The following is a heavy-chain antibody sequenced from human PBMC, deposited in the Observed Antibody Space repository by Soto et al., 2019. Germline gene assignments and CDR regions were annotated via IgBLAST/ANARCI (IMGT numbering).Heavy chain of an antibody. Sequence: PGGSLRLSCAASGFTFSSYAMSWVRQAPGKGLEWVSAISGSGGSTYYADSVKGRFTISRDNSKNTLYLQMNSLRAEDTAVYYCAKDQQQLGLPYSSSWYYFDYWGQGTLVTVSS. V-gene: IGHV3-23*01. CDR1: GFTFSSYA. CDR3: AKDQQQLGLPYSSSWYYFDY. CDR2: ISGSGGST. J-gene: IGHJ4*02. D-gene: IGHD6-13*01.